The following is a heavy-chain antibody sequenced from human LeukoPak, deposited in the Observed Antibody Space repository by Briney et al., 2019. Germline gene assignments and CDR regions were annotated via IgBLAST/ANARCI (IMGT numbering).Heavy chain of an antibody. CDR2: MNPNSGNT. CDR1: GYTFTSYD. D-gene: IGHD3-3*01. CDR3: ARGREDYDFWSGPAP. J-gene: IGHJ5*02. Sequence: GASVTVSFTASGYTFTSYDIHWVRQAAGQGLEWMGWMNPNSGNTGYAQKFQGRVTMTRNTSISTAYMELSSLRSEDTAVYYCARGREDYDFWSGPAPWGQGTLVTVSS. V-gene: IGHV1-8*01.